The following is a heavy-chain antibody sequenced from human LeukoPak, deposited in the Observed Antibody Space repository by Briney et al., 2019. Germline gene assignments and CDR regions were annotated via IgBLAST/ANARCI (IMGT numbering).Heavy chain of an antibody. D-gene: IGHD2-15*01. CDR3: ARDDVVHPDYMDV. Sequence: GGPLRLSCAASGFTFSSYWMHWVRQAPGKGLLWVSRINSDGSSTSYADSVKGRFTISRDNAKNTLYLQMNSLRAEDTAVYYCARDDVVHPDYMDVWGKGTTVTVSS. J-gene: IGHJ6*03. CDR2: INSDGSST. CDR1: GFTFSSYW. V-gene: IGHV3-74*01.